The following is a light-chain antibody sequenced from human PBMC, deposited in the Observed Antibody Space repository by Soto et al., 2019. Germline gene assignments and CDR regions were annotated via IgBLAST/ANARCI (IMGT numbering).Light chain of an antibody. V-gene: IGKV3-20*01. CDR1: QSLSGSY. CDR2: GAS. Sequence: EIVLTQSPVTLSLSPGERVTLSCRARQSLSGSYSACYQQKPGQAPRLLIYGASSRATGIPDRFSGTGSGTDFTLTISRLEPEDFAVYYCQQYSRSPWTFGQGTKVDI. CDR3: QQYSRSPWT. J-gene: IGKJ1*01.